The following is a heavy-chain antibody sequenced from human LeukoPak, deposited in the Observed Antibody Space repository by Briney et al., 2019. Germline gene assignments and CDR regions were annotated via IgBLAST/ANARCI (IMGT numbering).Heavy chain of an antibody. V-gene: IGHV3-23*01. CDR2: ISSGGGDT. J-gene: IGHJ4*02. CDR3: AKGAISSGNQFYYFDY. Sequence: GGSLRLSCVASGFTFSSYAMNWVRQAPGKGLECVSGISSGGGDTQYAASVKGRFTISRDNSKNTLHLQMNSLRAEDTAVYYCAKGAISSGNQFYYFDYWGQGTLVTVSS. D-gene: IGHD1-26*01. CDR1: GFTFSSYA.